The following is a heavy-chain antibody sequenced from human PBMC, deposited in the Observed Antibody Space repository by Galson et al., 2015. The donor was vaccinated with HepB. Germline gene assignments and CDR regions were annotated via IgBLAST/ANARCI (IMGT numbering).Heavy chain of an antibody. D-gene: IGHD4-17*01. CDR1: GYTFTGYY. CDR2: INPNSGGT. V-gene: IGHV1-2*06. CDR3: ARASLYGDYYYYYYGMDV. J-gene: IGHJ6*02. Sequence: SVKVSCKASGYTFTGYYMHWVRQAPGQGLEWMGRINPNSGGTNYAQKFQGRVTMTMDTSTNQFSLKLSSVTAADTAVYYCARASLYGDYYYYYYGMDVWAQGTTVTVSS.